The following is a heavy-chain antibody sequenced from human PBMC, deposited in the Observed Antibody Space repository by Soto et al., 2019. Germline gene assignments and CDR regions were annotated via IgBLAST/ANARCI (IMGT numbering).Heavy chain of an antibody. Sequence: GSLRLSCAASGFTFSSYALHWVRQAPGKGLEWVAVISYDGSSKYYADSVKGRFTISRDNSKNTLYLQMNSLRAEDTAVYYCAKDSNIVVVPAAIGGFDYWGHGTLVTV. CDR3: AKDSNIVVVPAAIGGFDY. V-gene: IGHV3-30-3*01. CDR2: ISYDGSSK. CDR1: GFTFSSYA. J-gene: IGHJ4*01. D-gene: IGHD2-2*01.